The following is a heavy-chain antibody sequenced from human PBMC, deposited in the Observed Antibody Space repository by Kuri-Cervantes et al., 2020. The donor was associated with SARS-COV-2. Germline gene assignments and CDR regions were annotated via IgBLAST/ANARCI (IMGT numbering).Heavy chain of an antibody. CDR2: ISYDGSNK. V-gene: IGHV3-30*18. Sequence: GESLKISCAASGFTFNSYGMHWVRQAPGKGLEWVAVISYDGSNKYYADSVKGRFTISRDNSKNTLYLQMNSLRAEDTAVYYCAKEGVGGGYSYGGFDYWGQGTLVTVSS. J-gene: IGHJ4*02. CDR3: AKEGVGGGYSYGGFDY. D-gene: IGHD5-18*01. CDR1: GFTFNSYG.